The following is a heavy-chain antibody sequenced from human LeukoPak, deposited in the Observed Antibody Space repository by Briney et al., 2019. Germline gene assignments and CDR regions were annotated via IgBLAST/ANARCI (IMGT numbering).Heavy chain of an antibody. J-gene: IGHJ4*02. CDR1: GFTFSSYG. Sequence: PGGSLRLSCAASGFTFSSYGMHWVRQAPGKGLEWVAFIRYDGSNKYYADSVKGRFTISRDNSKNTLYLQMNSLRAEDTAVYYCAKGPNEWFGELSVWGLGTLVTVSS. D-gene: IGHD3-10*01. V-gene: IGHV3-30*02. CDR3: AKGPNEWFGELSV. CDR2: IRYDGSNK.